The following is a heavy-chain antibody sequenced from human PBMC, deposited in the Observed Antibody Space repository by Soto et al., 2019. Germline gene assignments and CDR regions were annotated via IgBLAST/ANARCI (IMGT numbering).Heavy chain of an antibody. V-gene: IGHV1-18*01. CDR2: ISAYNGNT. Sequence: ASVKFSCKASGYTFTSYAISWVRQAPGQGLEWMGWISAYNGNTNYAQKLQGRVTMTTDTSTSTAYMELRSLRSDDTAVYYCARDRQRYCSSTSCYTGWFDPWGQGTLVTVSS. J-gene: IGHJ5*02. CDR1: GYTFTSYA. D-gene: IGHD2-2*02. CDR3: ARDRQRYCSSTSCYTGWFDP.